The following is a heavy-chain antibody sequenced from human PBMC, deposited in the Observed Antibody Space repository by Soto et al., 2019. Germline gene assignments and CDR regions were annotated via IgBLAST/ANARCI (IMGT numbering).Heavy chain of an antibody. CDR2: IYSGGNT. V-gene: IGHV3-53*02. J-gene: IGHJ6*02. CDR1: GFTVSSFH. Sequence: ELHLAETGGGLIQPGGSLRLSCAASGFTVSSFHMSWVRQAPGKGLEWVSVIYSGGNTDYADSVKVRFTVSRDISKNTLYLQMDSLRAEDTAVYYCARGSFRREYYYGLDVWGQGNAVTVS. CDR3: ARGSFRREYYYGLDV.